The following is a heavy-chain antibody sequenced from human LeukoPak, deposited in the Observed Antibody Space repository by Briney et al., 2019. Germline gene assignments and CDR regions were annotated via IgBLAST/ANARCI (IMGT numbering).Heavy chain of an antibody. V-gene: IGHV1-2*02. D-gene: IGHD3-10*01. Sequence: ASVKVSCKASGYTFTGYYMHWVRQAPGQGLEWVGWINPNSGGTNYAQKFQGRVTMTRDTSISTAYMELSRLRSDDTAVYYCARAGEYYGSGSYPATEFDYWGQGTLVTVSS. J-gene: IGHJ4*02. CDR2: INPNSGGT. CDR3: ARAGEYYGSGSYPATEFDY. CDR1: GYTFTGYY.